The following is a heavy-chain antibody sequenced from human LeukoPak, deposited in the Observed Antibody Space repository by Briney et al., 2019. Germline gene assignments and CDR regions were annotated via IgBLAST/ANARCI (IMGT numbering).Heavy chain of an antibody. J-gene: IGHJ4*02. V-gene: IGHV3-21*01. Sequence: GGSLRLSCAASEFTFSSYTMNWVRQAPGKGLEWVSSISSSSSYIHYVDSVKGRFTISRDNAKNSLYLQMNSLRAEDTAVYYCARVGRMVRGVINQPFDYWGQGTLVTVSS. CDR1: EFTFSSYT. D-gene: IGHD3-10*01. CDR2: ISSSSSYI. CDR3: ARVGRMVRGVINQPFDY.